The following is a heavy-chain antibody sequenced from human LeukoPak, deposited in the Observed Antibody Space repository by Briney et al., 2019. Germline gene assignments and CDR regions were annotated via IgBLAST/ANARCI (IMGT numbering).Heavy chain of an antibody. CDR1: GGSFSGYY. J-gene: IGHJ4*02. V-gene: IGHV4-34*01. Sequence: SETLSLTCAVYGGSFSGYYWSWIRQPPGKGLEWIGEINHSGSTNHNPSLKSRVTISVDTSKNQFSLKLSSVTAADTAVYYCARTGWIQLWSLSNWGRGTLVTVSS. CDR2: INHSGST. D-gene: IGHD5-18*01. CDR3: ARTGWIQLWSLSN.